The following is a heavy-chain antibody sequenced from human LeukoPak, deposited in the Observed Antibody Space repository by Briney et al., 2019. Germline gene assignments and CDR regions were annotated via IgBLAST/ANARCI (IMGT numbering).Heavy chain of an antibody. CDR3: ALTVRGVPFDAFDI. D-gene: IGHD3-10*01. CDR2: IYYSGST. V-gene: IGHV4-30-4*08. Sequence: TLSLTCTVSGGSISSGDYYWSWIRQPPGKGLEWIGYIYYSGSTYYNPSLKSRVTISVDTSRNQFSLKLSSVTAADTAMYYCALTVRGVPFDAFDIWGQGTMVTVSS. CDR1: GGSISSGDYY. J-gene: IGHJ3*02.